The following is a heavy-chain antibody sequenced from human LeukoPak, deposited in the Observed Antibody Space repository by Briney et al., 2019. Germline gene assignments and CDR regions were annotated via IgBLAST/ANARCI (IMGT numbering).Heavy chain of an antibody. D-gene: IGHD3-10*01. CDR3: ARVYYYGPGYFDY. V-gene: IGHV3-7*01. J-gene: IGHJ4*02. CDR2: IKQDGSEK. Sequence: GGSLRLSCAASGFTFSSYWMRWVRQAPGKGLEWVANIKQDGSEKYYVDSVKGRFTISRDNAKNSLYLQMNSLRAEDTAVYYCARVYYYGPGYFDYWGQGTLVTVSS. CDR1: GFTFSSYW.